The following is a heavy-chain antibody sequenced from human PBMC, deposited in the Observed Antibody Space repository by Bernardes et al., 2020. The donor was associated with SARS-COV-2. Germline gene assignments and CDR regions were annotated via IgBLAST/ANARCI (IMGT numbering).Heavy chain of an antibody. CDR2: ISYDGSNK. V-gene: IGHV3-30*18. CDR1: GFTFSSYG. D-gene: IGHD3-22*01. J-gene: IGHJ6*02. Sequence: GGSLRLSCAASGFTFSSYGMHWVRQAPGKGLEWVAVISYDGSNKYYADSVKGRFTISRDNSKNTLYLQMNSLRAEDTAVYYCAKGAQDYYDSSGSQYGMDVWGQGTTVTVSS. CDR3: AKGAQDYYDSSGSQYGMDV.